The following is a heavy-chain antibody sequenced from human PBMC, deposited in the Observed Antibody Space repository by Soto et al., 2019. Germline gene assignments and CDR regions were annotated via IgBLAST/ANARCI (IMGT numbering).Heavy chain of an antibody. J-gene: IGHJ5*02. V-gene: IGHV1-18*04. D-gene: IGHD1-26*01. CDR1: GYTFTSYG. Sequence: LKVSCKASGYTFTSYGISWVRQAPGQGLEWMGWISAYNGNTNYAQKLQGRVTMTTDTSTSTAYMELRSLRSDDTAVYYCARWISGSSSDWFAPWGQGTLVTVSS. CDR3: ARWISGSSSDWFAP. CDR2: ISAYNGNT.